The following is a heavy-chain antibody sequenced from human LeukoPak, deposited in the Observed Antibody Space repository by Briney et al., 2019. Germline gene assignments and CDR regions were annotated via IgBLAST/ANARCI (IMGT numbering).Heavy chain of an antibody. D-gene: IGHD3-22*01. V-gene: IGHV3-30*19. CDR1: GFTFSSYG. CDR3: ARGGTYYYDSSGYYPFFYFDY. Sequence: PGGSLRLSCAASGFTFSSYGMHWVRQAPGKGLEGVAVISYDGSNKYYADSVKGRFTISRDNSKNTLYLQMNSLRAEDTAVYYCARGGTYYYDSSGYYPFFYFDYWGQGTLVTVSS. CDR2: ISYDGSNK. J-gene: IGHJ4*02.